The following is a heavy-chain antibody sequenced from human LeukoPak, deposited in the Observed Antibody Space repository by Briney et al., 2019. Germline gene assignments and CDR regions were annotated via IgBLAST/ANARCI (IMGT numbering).Heavy chain of an antibody. CDR3: AQSPGGVRGGLDY. D-gene: IGHD3-10*01. J-gene: IGHJ4*02. CDR1: GFTFSSYA. Sequence: GGSLRLSCAASGFTFSSYAMSWVRQAPGKGLEWVSAISGSGGSTYYADSVKGRFTISRDNSKNTLYLQMNSLRAEDTAVYYCAQSPGGVRGGLDYWGQGTLVTVSS. CDR2: ISGSGGST. V-gene: IGHV3-23*01.